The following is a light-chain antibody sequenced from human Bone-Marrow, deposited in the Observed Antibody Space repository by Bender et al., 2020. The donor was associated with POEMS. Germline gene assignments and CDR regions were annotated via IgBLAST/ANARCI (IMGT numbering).Light chain of an antibody. CDR3: CSFAGLGV. CDR2: DVN. J-gene: IGLJ1*01. Sequence: QSLLTQPPSVSEAPGQRVTISCTGTSSDFGSHNIVSWYQQHPGKAPKLIIHDVNHRPSGVSNRFSGSKSGNTASLTISGLQAEDEADYYCCSFAGLGVFGTGTKVTVL. V-gene: IGLV2-23*02. CDR1: SSDFGSHNI.